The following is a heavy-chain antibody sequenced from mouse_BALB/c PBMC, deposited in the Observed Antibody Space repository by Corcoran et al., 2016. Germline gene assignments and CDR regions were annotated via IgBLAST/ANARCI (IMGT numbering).Heavy chain of an antibody. D-gene: IGHD2-12*01. CDR3: AGRGAYDEGFAY. CDR2: IYWDDDK. V-gene: IGHV8-12*01. Sequence: QVTLKESGPGILQPSQTLSLTCSFSGFSLSTSGMGVSWIRQQSGKGLEWLAHIYWDDDKRYNPSLKSPLTISKDTSRNQVILKITSVDTADSATYYWAGRGAYDEGFAYWGQGTVVTVSA. CDR1: GFSLSTSGMG. J-gene: IGHJ3*01.